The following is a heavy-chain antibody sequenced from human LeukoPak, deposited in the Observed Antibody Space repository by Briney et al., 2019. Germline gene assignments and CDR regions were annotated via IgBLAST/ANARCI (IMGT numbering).Heavy chain of an antibody. CDR1: DDSITIYY. CDR2: LHTSGST. V-gene: IGHV4-4*07. J-gene: IGHJ4*02. CDR3: ARDFGYGDYFFDD. Sequence: PSETLSLTCTVSDDSITIYYWSWIRQPAGEGLEWIGRLHTSGSTHYNPSLKSRVTMSVDTSKNQFSLKLSSVTAADTAVYYCARDFGYGDYFFDDWGQGTLVTVSS. D-gene: IGHD4-17*01.